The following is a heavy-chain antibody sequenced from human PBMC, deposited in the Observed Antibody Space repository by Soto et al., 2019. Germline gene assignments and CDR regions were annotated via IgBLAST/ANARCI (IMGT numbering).Heavy chain of an antibody. J-gene: IGHJ4*02. CDR2: INHSGST. D-gene: IGHD4-17*01. V-gene: IGHV4-30-2*01. CDR1: GGSISSGGYS. Sequence: SETLSLTCTVSGGSISSGGYSWSWFRQPPGKGLEWIGEINHSGSTNYNPSLKSRVTISVDTSKNQFSLKLSSVTAEDTALYYCARDVDADFRTDFDYWGRGTLVTVSS. CDR3: ARDVDADFRTDFDY.